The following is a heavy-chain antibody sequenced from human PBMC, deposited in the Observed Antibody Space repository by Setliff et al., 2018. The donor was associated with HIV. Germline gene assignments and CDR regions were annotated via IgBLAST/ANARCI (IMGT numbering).Heavy chain of an antibody. CDR2: IYYSGST. V-gene: IGHV4-39*07. Sequence: ETLSPTCSVSGRSIRSSGYYWGWILQPPVKGLEWIGSIYYSGSTYYNPSLKSRVTISVDASKNQFSLKLSSVTAADTAVYYCARSRGDIVMMVAAHWYFDLWGRGTQVTVSS. J-gene: IGHJ2*01. CDR1: GRSIRSSGYY. D-gene: IGHD2-15*01. CDR3: ARSRGDIVMMVAAHWYFDL.